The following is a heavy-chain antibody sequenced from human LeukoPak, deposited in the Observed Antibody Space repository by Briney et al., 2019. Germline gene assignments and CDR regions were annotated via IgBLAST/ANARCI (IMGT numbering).Heavy chain of an antibody. CDR1: EFSVGSNY. D-gene: IGHD6-6*01. V-gene: IGHV3-66*01. J-gene: IGHJ3*01. Sequence: GGSLRLSCAASEFSVGSNYMTWVRQAPGKGLEWVSLIYSGGSTYYADSVKGRFTISRENSKNTLYLQMNSLRAEDTAVYYCARDWYRSSDAFDLWGQGTMVTVSS. CDR3: ARDWYRSSDAFDL. CDR2: IYSGGST.